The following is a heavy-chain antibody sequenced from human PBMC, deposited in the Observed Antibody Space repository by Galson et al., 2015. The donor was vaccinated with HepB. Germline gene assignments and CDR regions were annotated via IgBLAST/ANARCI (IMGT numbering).Heavy chain of an antibody. Sequence: SVKVSCKASGYLFTNYGISWVRQAPGQGLEWMGWISGHNGNTNYAQKLQGRVALTTDTSTNTAYMELKSLRSDDTAIYYCARGAGDISRGYYYGMDVWGQGTTVTVSS. CDR1: GYLFTNYG. V-gene: IGHV1-18*04. J-gene: IGHJ6*02. CDR2: ISGHNGNT. D-gene: IGHD3-9*01. CDR3: ARGAGDISRGYYYGMDV.